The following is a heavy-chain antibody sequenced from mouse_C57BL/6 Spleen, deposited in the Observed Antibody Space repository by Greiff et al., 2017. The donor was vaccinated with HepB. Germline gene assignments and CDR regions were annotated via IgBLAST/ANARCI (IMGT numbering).Heavy chain of an antibody. CDR2: IDPSDSYT. Sequence: VQLQQPGAELVMPGASVKLSCKASGYTFTSYWMHWVKQRPGQGLEWIGEIDPSDSYTNYNQKFKGKSTLTVDKSSSTAYMQLSSLTSEDSAVYYCARRGSSYGYWYFDVWGTGTTVTVSS. CDR1: GYTFTSYW. D-gene: IGHD1-1*01. CDR3: ARRGSSYGYWYFDV. V-gene: IGHV1-69*01. J-gene: IGHJ1*03.